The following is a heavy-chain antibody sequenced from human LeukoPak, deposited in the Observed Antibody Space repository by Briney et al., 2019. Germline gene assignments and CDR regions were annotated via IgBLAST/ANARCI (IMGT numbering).Heavy chain of an antibody. CDR3: AKDTGGWPYYFDY. Sequence: GRSLRLSCAASGFTFDDYAMHWVRQAPGKGLEWVSGISWNSDTIGYADSVKGRFTNSRDNAKNSLYLQMNSLRAEDTAFYYCAKDTGGWPYYFDYWGQGTLVTVSS. CDR2: ISWNSDTI. J-gene: IGHJ4*02. CDR1: GFTFDDYA. D-gene: IGHD6-19*01. V-gene: IGHV3-9*01.